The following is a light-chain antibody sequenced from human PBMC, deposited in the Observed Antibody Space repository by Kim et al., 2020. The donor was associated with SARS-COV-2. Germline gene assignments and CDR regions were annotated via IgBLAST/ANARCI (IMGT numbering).Light chain of an antibody. V-gene: IGKV1-9*01. CDR3: QQLNSYPRLT. Sequence: DIQLTQSPSFLSASVGDRVTITCRASQGISSYLAWYQQKPGKAPKLLIYAASTLQSGVPSRFSGSGSGTEFTLTISSLQPDDLATYYCQQLNSYPRLTFGGGTKVHIK. CDR2: AAS. J-gene: IGKJ4*01. CDR1: QGISSY.